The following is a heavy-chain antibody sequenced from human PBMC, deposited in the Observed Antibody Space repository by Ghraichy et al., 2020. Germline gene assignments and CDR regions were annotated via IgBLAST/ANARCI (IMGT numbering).Heavy chain of an antibody. CDR2: IYHSGST. D-gene: IGHD7-27*01. V-gene: IGHV4-30-2*01. J-gene: IGHJ6*03. CDR1: GGSISSGGYS. CDR3: ARGGRRHNWGIYYYYYMDV. Sequence: SETLSLTCAVSGGSISSGGYSWSWIRQPPGKGLEWIGYIYHSGSTYYNPSLKSRVTISVDRSKNQFSLKLSSVTAADTAVYYCARGGRRHNWGIYYYYYMDVWGKGTTVTVSS.